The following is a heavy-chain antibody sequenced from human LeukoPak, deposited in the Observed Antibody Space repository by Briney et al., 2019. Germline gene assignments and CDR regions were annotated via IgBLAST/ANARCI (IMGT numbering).Heavy chain of an antibody. CDR2: IYSGGST. J-gene: IGHJ3*02. Sequence: PGRSLRLSCAASGFTVSSNYMSWVRQAPGKGLEWVSVIYSGGSTYYADSVKGRFTISRDNSKNTLYLQMNSLRAEDTAVYYCARDYFFGRLLDYAFDIWGQGTMVTVSS. V-gene: IGHV3-53*01. CDR3: ARDYFFGRLLDYAFDI. CDR1: GFTVSSNY. D-gene: IGHD3-3*01.